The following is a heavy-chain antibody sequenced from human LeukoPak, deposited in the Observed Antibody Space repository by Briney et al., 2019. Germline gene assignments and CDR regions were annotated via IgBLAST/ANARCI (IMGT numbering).Heavy chain of an antibody. V-gene: IGHV4-39*01. Sequence: SETLSLTCTVSGASFNKTNDYWAWIRQPPGKGLEWISSISFAWNTFYNPSLKSRVTISVDTSQNLVSLKLKSVTAADTAVYYCVRHDGRGGATMGAFDSWGQGSLVTVSS. CDR2: ISFAWNT. D-gene: IGHD4/OR15-4a*01. CDR3: VRHDGRGGATMGAFDS. J-gene: IGHJ5*01. CDR1: GASFNKTNDY.